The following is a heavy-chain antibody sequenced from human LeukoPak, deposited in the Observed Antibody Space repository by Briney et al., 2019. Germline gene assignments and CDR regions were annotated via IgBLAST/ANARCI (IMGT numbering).Heavy chain of an antibody. J-gene: IGHJ4*02. CDR1: GYTLTELS. CDR3: ATHYDFWSGYYTGFDY. V-gene: IGHV1-24*01. CDR2: FDPEDGET. Sequence: ASVKVSCKVSGYTLTELSMHWVRQAPGKGLEWMGGFDPEDGETIYAQKFQGRVTMAEYTSTDTAYMELSSLRSEDTAVYYCATHYDFWSGYYTGFDYWGQGTLVTVSS. D-gene: IGHD3-3*01.